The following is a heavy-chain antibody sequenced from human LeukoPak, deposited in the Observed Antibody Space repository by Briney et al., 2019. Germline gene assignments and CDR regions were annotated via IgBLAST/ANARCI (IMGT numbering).Heavy chain of an antibody. V-gene: IGHV3-30*04. Sequence: GGSLRLSCAASGFTFSSYAMHWVRQAPGKGLEWVAVISYDGSNKYYADSVKGRFTISRDNSKNTLYLQMNSLRAEDTAAYYCAREGLSSGYYLDYWGQGTLVTVSS. D-gene: IGHD3-22*01. J-gene: IGHJ4*02. CDR1: GFTFSSYA. CDR3: AREGLSSGYYLDY. CDR2: ISYDGSNK.